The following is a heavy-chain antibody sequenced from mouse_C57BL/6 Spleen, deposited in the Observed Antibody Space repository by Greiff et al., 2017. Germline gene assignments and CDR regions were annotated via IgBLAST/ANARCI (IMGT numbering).Heavy chain of an antibody. D-gene: IGHD2-5*01. Sequence: EVKLMESGGGLVQPGGSLSLSCAASGFTFTDYYMSGVRQPPGKALEWLGFIRNKANGYTTEYSASVKGRFTISRDNSQSILYLQMNALRAEDSATYYCARSHYYSNYGFAYWGQGTLVTVSA. V-gene: IGHV7-3*01. CDR2: IRNKANGYTT. J-gene: IGHJ3*01. CDR3: ARSHYYSNYGFAY. CDR1: GFTFTDYY.